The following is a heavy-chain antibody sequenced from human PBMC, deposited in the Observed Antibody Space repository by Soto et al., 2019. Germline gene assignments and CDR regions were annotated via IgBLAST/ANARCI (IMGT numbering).Heavy chain of an antibody. CDR1: GGSISSDDYY. D-gene: IGHD3-22*01. Sequence: PSETLSFTCTVSGGSISSDDYYWSWIRQAPGRGLEWIGYIYSSGSIYYNPSLKSRATMSIDTAGNQFSLKVSSVTVADTAVYYCARDLDGLHDDTSGPFPRPGWGQGTLVTVSS. V-gene: IGHV4-30-4*01. J-gene: IGHJ1*01. CDR3: ARDLDGLHDDTSGPFPRPG. CDR2: IYSSGSI.